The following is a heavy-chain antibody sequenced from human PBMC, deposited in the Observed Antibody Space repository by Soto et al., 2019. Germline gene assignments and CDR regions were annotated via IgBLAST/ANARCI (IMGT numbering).Heavy chain of an antibody. V-gene: IGHV3-30*18. CDR2: ISYDGSNK. Sequence: QVQLVESGGGVVQPGRSLRLSCAASGFTFSSYGMHWVRQAPGKGLEWVAVISYDGSNKYYADSVKGRFTLSRENTKNTLYLQIDSLRAEDTAVYYCAKDERQQWLVRGGMDVWGQGTTVTVSS. CDR3: AKDERQQWLVRGGMDV. CDR1: GFTFSSYG. D-gene: IGHD6-19*01. J-gene: IGHJ6*02.